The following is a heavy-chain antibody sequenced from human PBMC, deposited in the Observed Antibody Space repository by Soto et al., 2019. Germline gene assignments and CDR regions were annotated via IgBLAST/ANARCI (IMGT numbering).Heavy chain of an antibody. J-gene: IGHJ6*01. CDR2: IHPGDSDT. V-gene: IGHV5-51*01. D-gene: IGHD2-15*01. CDR1: GYSFTSYW. CDR3: ARTPGPEVAASLEHYSSSGMEV. Sequence: PGESLKISCEGSGYSFTSYWIGWVRQMPGKVLEWMGIIHPGDSDTKYSPSFQGQVTISVDKSITTAYLQWSSLKASDTAMYYCARTPGPEVAASLEHYSSSGMEVWGQGTRVTVSS.